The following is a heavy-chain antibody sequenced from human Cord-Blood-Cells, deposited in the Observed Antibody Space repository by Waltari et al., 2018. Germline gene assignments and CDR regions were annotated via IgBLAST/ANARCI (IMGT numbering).Heavy chain of an antibody. Sequence: QVQLVESGGGVVQPGGSLRPSCAASGFTFSSYGMPWVRQAPGKGLEWVAVISYDGSNKYYADSVKGRFTISRDNSKNTLYLQMNSLRAEDTAVYYCATELWFRESFDYWGQGTLVTVSS. CDR1: GFTFSSYG. V-gene: IGHV3-30*03. CDR2: ISYDGSNK. J-gene: IGHJ4*02. D-gene: IGHD3-10*01. CDR3: ATELWFRESFDY.